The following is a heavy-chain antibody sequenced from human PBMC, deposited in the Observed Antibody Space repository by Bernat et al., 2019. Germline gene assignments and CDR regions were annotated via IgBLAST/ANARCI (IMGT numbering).Heavy chain of an antibody. Sequence: EVQLVESGGGLVQPGGSLRLSCAASGFTFTNYWMTWVRQAPWKGLEWVANIKQDGSEKYYVDSVEGRFTISRDNAKNSLYLQMNSLRAEDTAVYYCARGRGDRSSWYFDYWGQGVLVTVSS. J-gene: IGHJ4*02. D-gene: IGHD6-13*01. CDR2: IKQDGSEK. V-gene: IGHV3-7*03. CDR1: GFTFTNYW. CDR3: ARGRGDRSSWYFDY.